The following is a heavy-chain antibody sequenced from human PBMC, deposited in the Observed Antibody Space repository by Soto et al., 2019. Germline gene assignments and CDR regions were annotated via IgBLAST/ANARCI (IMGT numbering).Heavy chain of an antibody. V-gene: IGHV3-48*02. J-gene: IGHJ4*02. CDR1: GFIFRDFG. Sequence: VQLVESGGGMVQPGGSLRLSCAASGFIFRDFGVNWVRQAPGKGLEWVSYISSGSDTIYYADSVKGRFTISRDNARDSLFLQMNSLRDEDTAVYYCARVSTTWADDYWGQGTRVTVSS. D-gene: IGHD7-27*01. CDR2: ISSGSDTI. CDR3: ARVSTTWADDY.